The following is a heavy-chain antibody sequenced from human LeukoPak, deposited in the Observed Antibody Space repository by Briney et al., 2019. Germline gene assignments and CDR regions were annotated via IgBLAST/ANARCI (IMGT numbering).Heavy chain of an antibody. D-gene: IGHD2-2*01. Sequence: PSETLSLTCTVSGGSISSSSYYWGWIRQPPGKGLEWIGSIYYSGSTYYNPSLKSRVTISVDTSKNQFSLKLSSVTAADTAVYYCARVPAAMEGWFDPWGQGTLVTVPS. CDR1: GGSISSSSYY. CDR3: ARVPAAMEGWFDP. CDR2: IYYSGST. J-gene: IGHJ5*02. V-gene: IGHV4-39*01.